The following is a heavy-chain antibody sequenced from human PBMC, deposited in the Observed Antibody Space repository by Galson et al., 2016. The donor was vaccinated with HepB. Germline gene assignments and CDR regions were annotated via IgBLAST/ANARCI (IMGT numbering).Heavy chain of an antibody. J-gene: IGHJ4*02. D-gene: IGHD3-10*01. CDR2: IKQDSRTI. Sequence: SLRLSCAASGFTFSNHWMSWVRQAPGKGLEWVATIKQDSRTIHYMDSVKGRFTISRDNAKNSLYLQMDDLRAEDTAQYYCARVGASTWAEDIDYWGQGTLVTVSS. CDR1: GFTFSNHW. V-gene: IGHV3-7*01. CDR3: ARVGASTWAEDIDY.